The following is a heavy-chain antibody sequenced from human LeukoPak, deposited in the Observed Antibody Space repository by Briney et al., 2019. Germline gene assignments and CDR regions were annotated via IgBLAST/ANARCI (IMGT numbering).Heavy chain of an antibody. V-gene: IGHV3-66*01. CDR1: GFTVSSNY. Sequence: GGSLRLSCAASGFTVSSNYMSWVRQAPGKGLEWVSVIYSGGSTNYADSVKGRFTISRDNSKNTLYLQMNSLRAEDTAVYYCTIISVPSYFFAMYVWGHGTPVTVSS. CDR2: IYSGGST. D-gene: IGHD2/OR15-2a*01. CDR3: TIISVPSYFFAMYV. J-gene: IGHJ6*02.